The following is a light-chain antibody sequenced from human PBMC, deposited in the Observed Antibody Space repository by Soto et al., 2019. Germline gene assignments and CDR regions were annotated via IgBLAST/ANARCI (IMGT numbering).Light chain of an antibody. CDR1: SGHSSYA. J-gene: IGLJ1*01. CDR2: LNSDGSH. Sequence: QSVLTQSPSASASLGASVKLTCTLSSGHSSYAIAWHQQQPEKGPRYLMKLNSDGSHSKGDGIPDRFSCSSSGAERYLIISSLQSEDEADYYCQTWGTGIHVFGTGTKLTVL. CDR3: QTWGTGIHV. V-gene: IGLV4-69*01.